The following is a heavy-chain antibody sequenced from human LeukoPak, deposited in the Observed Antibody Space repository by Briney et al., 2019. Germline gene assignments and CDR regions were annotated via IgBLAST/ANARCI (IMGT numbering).Heavy chain of an antibody. CDR2: ISYSGTT. V-gene: IGHV4-34*01. CDR3: ARDPPCPEGSCYSGAPFDI. D-gene: IGHD2-15*01. Sequence: SETLSLTCAVYGGFFSGYYWSWIRQPPGEGLEWIGSISYSGTTFYSPSLENRVTISADTSKNQFSLKLSSVTAADTAVYYCARDPPCPEGSCYSGAPFDIWGQGTMVTVSS. J-gene: IGHJ3*02. CDR1: GGFFSGYY.